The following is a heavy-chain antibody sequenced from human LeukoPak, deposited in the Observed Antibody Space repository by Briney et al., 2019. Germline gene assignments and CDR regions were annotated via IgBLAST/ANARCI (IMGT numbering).Heavy chain of an antibody. CDR1: GFHLSTFG. CDR3: VRGTGY. V-gene: IGHV3-64D*06. Sequence: GSLRLFWSGSGFHLSTFGIDLVRQAPGKGLEYVSAISSNGDNTYYADSVKGRFTISRDNSKNTLYLQMSSLRADDTAVYYCVRGTGYWGQGTLVTVSS. J-gene: IGHJ4*02. CDR2: ISSNGDNT.